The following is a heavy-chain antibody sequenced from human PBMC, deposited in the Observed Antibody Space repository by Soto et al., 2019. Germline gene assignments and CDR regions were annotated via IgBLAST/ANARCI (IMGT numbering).Heavy chain of an antibody. CDR3: AKTQVVPAAMGVLRYYYGMDV. CDR1: GFTFSSYA. J-gene: IGHJ6*02. V-gene: IGHV3-23*01. D-gene: IGHD2-2*01. CDR2: ISGSGGST. Sequence: GGSLRLSCAASGFTFSSYAMSWVRQAPGKGLEWVSAISGSGGSTYYADSVKGRFTISRDNSKNTLYLQMNSLRAEDTAVYYCAKTQVVPAAMGVLRYYYGMDVWGQGTTVTVSS.